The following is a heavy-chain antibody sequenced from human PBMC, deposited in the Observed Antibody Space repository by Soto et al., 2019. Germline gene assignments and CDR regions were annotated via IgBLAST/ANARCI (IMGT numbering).Heavy chain of an antibody. CDR2: ISAYNGNT. D-gene: IGHD2-2*01. CDR1: GFTFTSSA. V-gene: IGHV1-18*01. Sequence: ASVKVSCKASGFTFTSSAVQWVRQARGQRLEWMGWISAYNGNTNYAQKLQGRVTMTTDTSTSTAYMELRSLRSDDTAVYYCARDQGCSSTSCQGGYGMDVWGQGTTVTV. CDR3: ARDQGCSSTSCQGGYGMDV. J-gene: IGHJ6*02.